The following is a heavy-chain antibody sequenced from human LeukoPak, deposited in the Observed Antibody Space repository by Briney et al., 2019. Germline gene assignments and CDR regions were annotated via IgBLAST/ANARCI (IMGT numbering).Heavy chain of an antibody. D-gene: IGHD2/OR15-2a*01. CDR3: ASNPRFYDGDFDY. CDR1: GFTFSDYW. J-gene: IGHJ4*02. Sequence: GGSLRLSCATSGFTFSDYWMSWVRQAPGKGLEWVANINQDGSEKHYVDAVKGRFTISRDNAKNSLYLQMNSLRAEDAAVYYCASNPRFYDGDFDYWGQGTLVTVSS. CDR2: INQDGSEK. V-gene: IGHV3-7*01.